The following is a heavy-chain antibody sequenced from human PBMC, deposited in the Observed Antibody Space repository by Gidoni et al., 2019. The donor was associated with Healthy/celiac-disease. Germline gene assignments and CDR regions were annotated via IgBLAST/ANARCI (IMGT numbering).Heavy chain of an antibody. D-gene: IGHD4-17*01. CDR2: ISYDGSNK. V-gene: IGHV3-30-3*01. CDR3: ARDPSNGDLDY. Sequence: QVQLVESGGVVVQPGRSLSLSCSPSGFTFSSDAMHWVRQAPGKGLEWVAVISYDGSNKYYADSVKGRFTISRDNSKNTLYLQMNSLRAEDTAVYYCARDPSNGDLDYWGQGTLVTVSS. CDR1: GFTFSSDA. J-gene: IGHJ4*02.